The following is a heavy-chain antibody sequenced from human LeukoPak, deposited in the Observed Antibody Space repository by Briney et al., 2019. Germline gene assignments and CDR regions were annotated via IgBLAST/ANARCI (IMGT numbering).Heavy chain of an antibody. V-gene: IGHV3-7*05. Sequence: GGSLRLSCAASGFTFSSYWMSWVRQAPGKGLEWVANIKQDGSEKYYVDSVKGRFTISRDNAKNSLYLQRNSLRAEDKAVYDRARNDAGAFYGDSSGYWGREPWSPSPQ. CDR3: ARNDAGAFYGDSSGY. J-gene: IGHJ4*02. CDR2: IKQDGSEK. D-gene: IGHD4-17*01. CDR1: GFTFSSYW.